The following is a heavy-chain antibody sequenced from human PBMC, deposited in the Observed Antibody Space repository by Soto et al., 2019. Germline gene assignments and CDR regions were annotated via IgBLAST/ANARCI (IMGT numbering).Heavy chain of an antibody. CDR1: GGSFSGYY. D-gene: IGHD3-10*01. Sequence: QVQLQQWGAGLLKPSETLSLTCAVYGGSFSGYYWSWIRQTPGKGLEWIGEINDSGSTNYNPSLKSRVTILVDTPKNQFSLKLSSVTAADTAVYYCARGLLLWFGELSRRRGYYYYMDVWGKGTTVTVSS. CDR3: ARGLLLWFGELSRRRGYYYYMDV. CDR2: INDSGST. V-gene: IGHV4-34*01. J-gene: IGHJ6*03.